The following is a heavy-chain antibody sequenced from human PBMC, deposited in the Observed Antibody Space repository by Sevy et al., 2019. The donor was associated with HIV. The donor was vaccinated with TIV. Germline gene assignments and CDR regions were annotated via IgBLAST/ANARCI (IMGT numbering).Heavy chain of an antibody. CDR3: AKGLGMVQGALLSDDV. V-gene: IGHV3-30*02. CDR1: GFIFSSFG. CDR2: IRYDGSTK. Sequence: GESLRLSCAASGFIFSSFGMHWVRQAPGKGLEWVTFIRYDGSTKYYVESVKGRFTISRDNSKNILYLQMNSLRPEDTAVYYCAKGLGMVQGALLSDDVWGQGTMVTVSS. D-gene: IGHD3-10*01. J-gene: IGHJ3*01.